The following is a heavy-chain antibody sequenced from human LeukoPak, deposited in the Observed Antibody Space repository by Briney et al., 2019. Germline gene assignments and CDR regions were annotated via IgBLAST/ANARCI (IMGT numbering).Heavy chain of an antibody. Sequence: SETLSLTYTVSGGSICSYYWSWIRQPPGKGLEWIGYIYYSGSTNYNPSLKSRVTISVDTSKNQFSLKLSSVTAADTAVYYCASFRVVRGAFDYWGQGTLVTVSS. V-gene: IGHV4-59*08. CDR2: IYYSGST. J-gene: IGHJ4*02. D-gene: IGHD3-10*01. CDR1: GGSICSYY. CDR3: ASFRVVRGAFDY.